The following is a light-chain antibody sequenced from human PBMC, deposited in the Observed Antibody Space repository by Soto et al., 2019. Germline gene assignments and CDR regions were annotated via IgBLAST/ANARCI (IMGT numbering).Light chain of an antibody. Sequence: EILMTQCPVTLSVSSGGSDTISCRASQRVSCNVDLYQQKSGHAPTLLIYGASTRANSITARFSVSVSATEFTVTVGSLQSEDFEVYYWQHFNIWPYTFGQGTKVDSK. J-gene: IGKJ2*01. CDR3: QHFNIWPYT. V-gene: IGKV3-15*01. CDR1: QRVSCN. CDR2: GAS.